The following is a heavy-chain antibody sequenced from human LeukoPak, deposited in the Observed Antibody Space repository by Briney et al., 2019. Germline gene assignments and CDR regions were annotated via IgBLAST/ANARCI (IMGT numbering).Heavy chain of an antibody. D-gene: IGHD3-3*01. J-gene: IGHJ6*02. V-gene: IGHV3-30-3*01. CDR3: ARDPNYDFWSGYRYYYYYYGMDV. CDR2: ISYDGSNK. CDR1: GFTFSSYA. Sequence: PGGSLRLSCAASGFTFSSYAMPWVRQAPGKGLEWVAVISYDGSNKYYADSVKGRFTISRDNSKNTLYLQMNSLGAEDTAVYYCARDPNYDFWSGYRYYYYYYGMDVWGQGTTVTVSS.